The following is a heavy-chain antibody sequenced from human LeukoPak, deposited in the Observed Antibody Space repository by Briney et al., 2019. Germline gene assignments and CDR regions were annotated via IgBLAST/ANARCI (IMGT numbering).Heavy chain of an antibody. Sequence: GGSLRLSCAASGFTFSSYGMHWVRQAPGKGLEWVSFIRYDGSNIYYADSVKGRFTISRETSKNTLYLQMNSLRAEDTAVYYCAKDLGSSGWYIDYWGQGTLVTVSS. CDR2: IRYDGSNI. J-gene: IGHJ4*02. CDR1: GFTFSSYG. D-gene: IGHD6-19*01. CDR3: AKDLGSSGWYIDY. V-gene: IGHV3-30*02.